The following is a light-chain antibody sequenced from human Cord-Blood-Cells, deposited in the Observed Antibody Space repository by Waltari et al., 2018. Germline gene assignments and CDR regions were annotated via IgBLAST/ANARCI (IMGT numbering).Light chain of an antibody. J-gene: IGKJ4*01. V-gene: IGKV3-20*01. CDR2: GAS. CDR1: QSVSSSY. CDR3: QQYGSSPLT. Sequence: DNVLTQSPRTLSLSPGERATLSCRASQSVSSSYLAWYQQKPGKAPRLLIYGASSRATGIPDRFSGSGSGTDFTLTISRLEPEDFAVYYCQQYGSSPLTFGGGTKVEIK.